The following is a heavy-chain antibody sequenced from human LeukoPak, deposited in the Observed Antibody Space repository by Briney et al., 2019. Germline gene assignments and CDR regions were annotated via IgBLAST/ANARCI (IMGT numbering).Heavy chain of an antibody. CDR2: ISAYSGTT. CDR1: GYTFTTYG. Sequence: GESLKISCEASGYTFTTYGISWVRQAPGQGLEWMGWISAYSGTTNYALKFQGRVTLTTDTSTSTAYMDLGSLRSDDTAVYFCAKFSTNSGAFDIWGQGTLVTVSS. D-gene: IGHD6-6*01. J-gene: IGHJ3*02. V-gene: IGHV1-18*01. CDR3: AKFSTNSGAFDI.